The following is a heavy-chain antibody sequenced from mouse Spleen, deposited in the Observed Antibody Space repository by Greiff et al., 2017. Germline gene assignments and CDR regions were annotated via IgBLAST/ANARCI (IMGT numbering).Heavy chain of an antibody. J-gene: IGHJ3*01. CDR1: GYSFTGYY. CDR2: INPSTGGT. V-gene: IGHV1-42*01. D-gene: IGHD2-3*01. CDR3: ARRGDDGYSLAWFAY. Sequence: VQLQQSGPELVKPGASVKISCKASGYSFTGYYMNWVKQSPEKSLEWIGEINPSTGGTTYNQKFKAKATLTVDKSSSTAYMQLKSLTSEDSAVYYCARRGDDGYSLAWFAYWGQGTLVTVSA.